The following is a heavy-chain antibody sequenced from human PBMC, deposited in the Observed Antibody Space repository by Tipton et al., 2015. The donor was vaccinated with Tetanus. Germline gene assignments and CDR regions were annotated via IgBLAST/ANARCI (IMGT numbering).Heavy chain of an antibody. Sequence: TLSLTCALSGGSITRGAYSWSWIRQPPGKGLEWIGYIYASGTTYSNPSLKSRVTISVGETKRQFSLNLTSVTAADTAVYYCARYNSYFYAMDVWGQGTTVTFSS. CDR2: IYASGTT. J-gene: IGHJ6*02. D-gene: IGHD5-24*01. CDR3: ARYNSYFYAMDV. CDR1: GGSITRGAYS. V-gene: IGHV4-30-2*01.